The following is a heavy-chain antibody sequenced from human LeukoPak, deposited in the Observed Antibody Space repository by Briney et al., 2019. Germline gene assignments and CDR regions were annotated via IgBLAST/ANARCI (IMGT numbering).Heavy chain of an antibody. CDR2: LIGRGGST. CDR3: ATNMVRGAGADY. Sequence: GGSLRLSCAASGFAFTNDGVNWGRQAPGKGLEWGSGLIGRGGSTYYADSVKGRVTISRDNSKNTLYLQMNSVRAEGTAVYYSATNMVRGAGADYWGQGTLVTVSS. V-gene: IGHV3-23*01. J-gene: IGHJ4*02. CDR1: GFAFTNDG. D-gene: IGHD3-10*01.